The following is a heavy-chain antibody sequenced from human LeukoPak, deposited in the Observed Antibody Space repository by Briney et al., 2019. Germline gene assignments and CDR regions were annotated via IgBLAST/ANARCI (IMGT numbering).Heavy chain of an antibody. CDR1: GYSISSGYY. CDR3: ARDSYYDSSGFSEDY. CDR2: IYHSGST. Sequence: SETLSLTCTVSGYSISSGYYWGWIRQPPGKGLEWIGSIYHSGSTYYNPSLKSRVTISVDTSKNQFSLKLSSVTAADTAVYYCARDSYYDSSGFSEDYWGQGTLVTVSS. D-gene: IGHD3-22*01. J-gene: IGHJ4*02. V-gene: IGHV4-38-2*02.